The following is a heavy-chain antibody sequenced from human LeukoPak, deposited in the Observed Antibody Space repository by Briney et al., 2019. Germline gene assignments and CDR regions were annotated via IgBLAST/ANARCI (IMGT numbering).Heavy chain of an antibody. CDR1: GFTFSSYS. J-gene: IGHJ6*04. Sequence: GGSLRLSCAASGFTFSSYSMNWVRQAPGKGLEWVSSISSSSSYIYYADSVKGRFTISRDNAKNSLYLQMNSLRAEDTAVYYCARGHSGGDIEVVPATWGKGTTVTVSS. CDR3: ARGHSGGDIEVVPAT. D-gene: IGHD2-2*01. V-gene: IGHV3-21*01. CDR2: ISSSSSYI.